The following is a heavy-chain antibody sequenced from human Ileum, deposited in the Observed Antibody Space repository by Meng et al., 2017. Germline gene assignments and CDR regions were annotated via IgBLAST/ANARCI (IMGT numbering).Heavy chain of an antibody. J-gene: IGHJ4*02. CDR3: ARFYGSGTFEVHDY. CDR2: IHYSGSR. CDR1: GGSVSSASYY. Sequence: QGQVQESGPGLARPSETLAPTLNVSGGSVSSASYYWGWIRQPPGKGLEWIGLIHYSGSRNYNPSLKSRVTMSVDTSKNQVSLRLTSVTAADTAVYYCARFYGSGTFEVHDYWGQGTLVTVSS. V-gene: IGHV4-61*01. D-gene: IGHD3-10*01.